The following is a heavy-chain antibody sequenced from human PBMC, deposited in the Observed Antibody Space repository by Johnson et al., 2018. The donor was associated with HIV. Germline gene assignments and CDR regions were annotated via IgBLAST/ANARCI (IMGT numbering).Heavy chain of an antibody. CDR3: AGDGHEPRPQLNDAFDI. D-gene: IGHD3/OR15-3a*01. Sequence: EVQLVESGGGVVRPGESLRLSCAASGFTVSSNYMSWVRQAPGKGLEWVSVIYSGGTTYYADSVKGRFIISRDNSKNTLYLQMNSLRAEDTAVYYCAGDGHEPRPQLNDAFDIWGQGTRVTVSS. V-gene: IGHV3-66*02. J-gene: IGHJ3*02. CDR1: GFTVSSNY. CDR2: IYSGGTT.